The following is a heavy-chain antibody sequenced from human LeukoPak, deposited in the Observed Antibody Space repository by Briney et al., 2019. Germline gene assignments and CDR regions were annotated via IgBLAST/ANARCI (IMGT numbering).Heavy chain of an antibody. D-gene: IGHD4/OR15-4a*01. J-gene: IGHJ4*02. Sequence: KTSETLSLTCTVSGDSISSSFYYWGWIRQPPGKGLEWIGSIYYGGGTHYNPSLKSRATIFLDTSMNQLSLRSTSVTAADTALYFCARESFEEPGTMDHWGQGTLVSVSS. CDR2: IYYGGGT. CDR1: GDSISSSFYY. V-gene: IGHV4-39*07. CDR3: ARESFEEPGTMDH.